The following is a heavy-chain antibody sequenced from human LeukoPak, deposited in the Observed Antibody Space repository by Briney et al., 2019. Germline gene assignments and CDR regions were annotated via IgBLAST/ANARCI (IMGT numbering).Heavy chain of an antibody. Sequence: ASVKVSCKASGYTFTGYYMHWVRQAPGQGLEWMGWINPNSGGTNYAQKFQGRVAMTRDTSISAAYMELSRLRSDDTAVYYCATQTGGADFDYWGQGTLVTVSS. J-gene: IGHJ4*02. V-gene: IGHV1-2*02. CDR3: ATQTGGADFDY. D-gene: IGHD7-27*01. CDR1: GYTFTGYY. CDR2: INPNSGGT.